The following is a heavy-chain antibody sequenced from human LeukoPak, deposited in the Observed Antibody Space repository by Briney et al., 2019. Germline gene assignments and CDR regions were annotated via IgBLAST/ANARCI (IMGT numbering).Heavy chain of an antibody. CDR1: GFTFSSYA. V-gene: IGHV3-30-3*01. Sequence: GGSLRLSCAASGFTFSSYAMHWVRQAPGKGLEWVAVISYDGSNKYYADSVKGRFTISRDNYKNTLYLQMNSLRAEDTAVYYCARDGSFNGYCSSTSCLYFDYWGQGTLVTVSS. J-gene: IGHJ4*02. CDR3: ARDGSFNGYCSSTSCLYFDY. CDR2: ISYDGSNK. D-gene: IGHD2-2*03.